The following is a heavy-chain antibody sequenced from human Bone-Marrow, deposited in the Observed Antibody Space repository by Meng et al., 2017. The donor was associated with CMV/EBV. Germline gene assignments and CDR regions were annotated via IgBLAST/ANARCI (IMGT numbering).Heavy chain of an antibody. CDR3: ARGRDYGLSLGFDP. CDR2: MNPNSSNK. CDR1: GNTFTSYD. Sequence: ASGNTFTSYDISWVRQATGQGLEWMGWMNPNSSNKGYAQKFQGRITMTRNTSISTAYMELSSLRSEDTAVYYCARGRDYGLSLGFDPWGQGTLVTVSS. D-gene: IGHD4/OR15-4a*01. J-gene: IGHJ5*02. V-gene: IGHV1-8*01.